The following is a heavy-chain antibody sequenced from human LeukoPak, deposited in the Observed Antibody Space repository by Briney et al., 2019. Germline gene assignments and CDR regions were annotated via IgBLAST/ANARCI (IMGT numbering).Heavy chain of an antibody. Sequence: SETLSLTCEVYGGSFSGYYWNWIRQPPGKGLEWIGEINHSGSTNYNLSLKSRVSISVDTSKNHFSLKLSSLTAAETAVYYCARIMEYRSYGDYYYGMDVWGQGTTVTVSS. CDR2: INHSGST. CDR3: ARIMEYRSYGDYYYGMDV. V-gene: IGHV4-34*01. CDR1: GGSFSGYY. J-gene: IGHJ6*02. D-gene: IGHD5-18*01.